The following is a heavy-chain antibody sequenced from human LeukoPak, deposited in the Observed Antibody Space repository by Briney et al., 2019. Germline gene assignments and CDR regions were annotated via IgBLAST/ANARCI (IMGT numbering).Heavy chain of an antibody. Sequence: GGSLRLSCAASGFTFSGYDMHGVRQAPGKGLDWVSAIGTAGDTYYPGSVKGRFTISRENAKNSLYLQMNSLRAGDTAVYYCARRDSSGYLAFDYWGQGTLVTVSS. J-gene: IGHJ4*02. CDR3: ARRDSSGYLAFDY. D-gene: IGHD3-22*01. V-gene: IGHV3-13*01. CDR1: GFTFSGYD. CDR2: IGTAGDT.